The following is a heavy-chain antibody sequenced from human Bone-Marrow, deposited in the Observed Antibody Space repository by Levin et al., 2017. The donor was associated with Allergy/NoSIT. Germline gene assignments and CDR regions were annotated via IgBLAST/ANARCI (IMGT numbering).Heavy chain of an antibody. Sequence: KSSETLSLTCTVSGGSMSSGEYYWTWIRQTPGKGLEWIGFIYNSGSAFYNPSLRSRLTMSIDTSKNQFSLKLISVTAADTALYYCAGDYGDEEYWGQGSLVTVSS. CDR1: GGSMSSGEYY. V-gene: IGHV4-30-4*01. J-gene: IGHJ4*02. CDR3: AGDYGDEEY. D-gene: IGHD4-17*01. CDR2: IYNSGSA.